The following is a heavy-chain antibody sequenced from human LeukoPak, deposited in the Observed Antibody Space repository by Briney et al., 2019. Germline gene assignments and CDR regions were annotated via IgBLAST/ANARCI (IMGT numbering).Heavy chain of an antibody. CDR1: GFTFSSYW. CDR3: GREVPGGATILDY. Sequence: PGGSLRLSCAASGFTFSSYWMSWVRQAPGKGLEWVANIKQDGSEKYYVDSVKGRFTISRDNAKNSLYLQMNSLRAEDTAVYYCGREVPGGATILDYWGQGTLVTVSS. D-gene: IGHD1-26*01. J-gene: IGHJ4*02. V-gene: IGHV3-7*04. CDR2: IKQDGSEK.